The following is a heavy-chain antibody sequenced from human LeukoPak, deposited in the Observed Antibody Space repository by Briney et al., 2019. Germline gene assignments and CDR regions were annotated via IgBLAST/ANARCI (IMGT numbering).Heavy chain of an antibody. V-gene: IGHV1-3*01. CDR3: ARDYDILIGFGG. CDR2: INAGNGNT. Sequence: ASVKVSCKASGYTFTSYAMHWVRQAPGQRLEWMGWINAGNGNTKYSQKFQGRVTITRDTSASTAYMELSSLRSEDTAVYYCARDYDILIGFGGWGQGTLVTVSS. CDR1: GYTFTSYA. D-gene: IGHD3-9*01. J-gene: IGHJ4*02.